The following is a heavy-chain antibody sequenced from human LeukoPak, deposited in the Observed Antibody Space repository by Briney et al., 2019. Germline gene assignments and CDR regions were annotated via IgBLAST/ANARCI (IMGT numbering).Heavy chain of an antibody. V-gene: IGHV3-43*01. CDR2: IGWDSDSK. CDR1: GFTFDEYT. Sequence: GGSLRLSCAASGFTFDEYTMHWVRQVPGKGLEWVSVIGWDSDSKYYLESVKGRFTISRDNSKNSLYLQMNSLRTEDTAFYYCAKDRSRSYSSFDSWGQGTLVTVSS. J-gene: IGHJ4*02. CDR3: AKDRSRSYSSFDS. D-gene: IGHD6-19*01.